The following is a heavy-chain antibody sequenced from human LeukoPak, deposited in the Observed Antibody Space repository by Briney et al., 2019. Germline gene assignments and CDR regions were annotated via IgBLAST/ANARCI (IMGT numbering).Heavy chain of an antibody. CDR3: ARQEAGRYNWFDP. D-gene: IGHD1-26*01. CDR1: GGTFSSYA. CDR2: IIPIFGTA. J-gene: IGHJ5*02. V-gene: IGHV1-69*05. Sequence: GASVKVSCKASGGTFSSYAISWVRQAPGQGLEWMGGIIPIFGTANYAQKLQGRVTMTTDTSTSTAYMELRSLRSDDTAVYYCARQEAGRYNWFDPWGQGTLVTVSS.